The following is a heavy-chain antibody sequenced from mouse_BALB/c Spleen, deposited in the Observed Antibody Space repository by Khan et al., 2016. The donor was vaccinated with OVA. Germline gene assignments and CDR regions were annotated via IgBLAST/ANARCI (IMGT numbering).Heavy chain of an antibody. V-gene: IGHV1S137*01. Sequence: QVQLQQSGAELVRPGVSVKISCKGSGYTFTDFTMHWVKQSHAKSLEWIGVVNTYYGDATYNQKFKGKATMTVDKSSTTAYMELARRTSEDSAIYYVARGGGGDRFAYWGQGTLVTVSA. CDR2: VNTYYGDA. CDR1: GYTFTDFT. J-gene: IGHJ3*01. CDR3: ARGGGGDRFAY.